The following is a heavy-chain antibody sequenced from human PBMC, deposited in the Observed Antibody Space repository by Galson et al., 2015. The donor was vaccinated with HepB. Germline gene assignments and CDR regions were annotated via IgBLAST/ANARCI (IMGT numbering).Heavy chain of an antibody. CDR1: GYTFTSYG. D-gene: IGHD3-10*01. V-gene: IGHV1-18*01. Sequence: SVKVSCKASGYTFTSYGISWVRQAPGQGLEWMGWISAYNGNTNYAQKLQGRVTMTTDTSTSTAYMELRSLRSDDTAVYYCARVTYGSGSYYAGGYWGQGTLVTVSS. J-gene: IGHJ4*02. CDR3: ARVTYGSGSYYAGGY. CDR2: ISAYNGNT.